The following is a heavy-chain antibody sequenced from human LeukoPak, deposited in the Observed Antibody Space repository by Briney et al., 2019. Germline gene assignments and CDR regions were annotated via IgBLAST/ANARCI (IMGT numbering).Heavy chain of an antibody. V-gene: IGHV3-30*18. D-gene: IGHD3-16*01. CDR1: GFTFRSYG. CDR2: ISYDGSNK. CDR3: AKSRGTYYYYYGMDV. J-gene: IGHJ6*02. Sequence: GRSLRLSCAASGFTFRSYGMHWVRQAPGKGLGWVAVISYDGSNKYYADSVKGRFTISRDNSKNTLYLQMNSLRAEDTAVYYCAKSRGTYYYYYGMDVWGQGTTVTVSS.